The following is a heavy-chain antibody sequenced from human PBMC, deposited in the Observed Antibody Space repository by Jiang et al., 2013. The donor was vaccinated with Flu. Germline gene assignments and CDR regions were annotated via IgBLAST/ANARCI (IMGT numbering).Heavy chain of an antibody. J-gene: IGHJ2*01. CDR1: GGSISSYY. Sequence: KPSETLSLTCTVSGGSISSYYWSWIRQPPGKGLEWIGYIYYSGSTNYNPSLKSRVTISVDTSKNQFSLKLSSVTAADTAVYYCARDLHGGNSPWYFDLWGRGTLVTVSS. CDR2: IYYSGST. V-gene: IGHV4-59*01. D-gene: IGHD4-23*01. CDR3: ARDLHGGNSPWYFDL.